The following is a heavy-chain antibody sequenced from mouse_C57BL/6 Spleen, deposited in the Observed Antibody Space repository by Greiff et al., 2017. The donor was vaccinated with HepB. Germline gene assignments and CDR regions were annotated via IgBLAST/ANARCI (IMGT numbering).Heavy chain of an antibody. J-gene: IGHJ4*01. D-gene: IGHD1-1*01. CDR3: ARSSSPYAMDY. CDR1: GFTFSSYG. V-gene: IGHV5-6*01. Sequence: EVKLMESGGDLVKPGGSLKLSCAASGFTFSSYGMSWVRQTPDKRLEWVATISSGGSYTYYPDSVKGRFTISRDNAKNTLYLQMSSLQSEDTAMYYCARSSSPYAMDYWGQGTSVTVSS. CDR2: ISSGGSYT.